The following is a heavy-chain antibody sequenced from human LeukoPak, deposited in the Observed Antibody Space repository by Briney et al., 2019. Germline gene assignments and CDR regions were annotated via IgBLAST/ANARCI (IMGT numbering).Heavy chain of an antibody. J-gene: IGHJ4*02. Sequence: GGSLRLSCAASGFTFSNYAMSWVRQAPGKGPEWVANIKQDGSEKYYVDSVKGRFTISRDNAKNSLYLQMNSLRAEDTAVYYCARDQRLDSYGYQYYFDYWGQGTLVTVSS. CDR2: IKQDGSEK. V-gene: IGHV3-7*03. D-gene: IGHD5-18*01. CDR3: ARDQRLDSYGYQYYFDY. CDR1: GFTFSNYA.